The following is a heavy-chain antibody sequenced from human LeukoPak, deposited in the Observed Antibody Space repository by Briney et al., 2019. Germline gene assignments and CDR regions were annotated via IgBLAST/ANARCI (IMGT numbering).Heavy chain of an antibody. D-gene: IGHD5/OR15-5a*01. CDR1: GYTFTSYY. CDR3: ARGDGLLDP. CDR2: INLSAGST. J-gene: IGHJ5*02. V-gene: IGHV1-46*01. Sequence: ASVKVSCKASGYTFTSYYIHWVRQAPGQGLAWMGIINLSAGSTSYAQKFQGRVTITADESTSTAYMELSSLRSEDMAVYYCARGDGLLDPWGQGTLVTVSS.